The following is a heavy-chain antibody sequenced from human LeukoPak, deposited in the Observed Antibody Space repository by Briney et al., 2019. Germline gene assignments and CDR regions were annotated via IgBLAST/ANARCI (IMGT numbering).Heavy chain of an antibody. Sequence: GGSLRLSCAASGFTFSNYWMIWVRQAPGKGLEWVGNIKQDGSEKRYADSVRGRFTISRDNAQTSLYLQMNSLRAEDTAVYYCARASDPWLQLTWGQGTLVTISS. CDR1: GFTFSNYW. CDR3: ARASDPWLQLT. CDR2: IKQDGSEK. J-gene: IGHJ5*02. D-gene: IGHD5-24*01. V-gene: IGHV3-7*05.